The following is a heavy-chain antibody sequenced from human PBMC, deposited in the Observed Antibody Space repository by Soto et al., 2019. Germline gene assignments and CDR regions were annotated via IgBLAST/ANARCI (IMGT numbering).Heavy chain of an antibody. CDR2: IYSGGST. J-gene: IGHJ4*02. V-gene: IGHV3-53*01. CDR3: ARSSNSIAAAGTGSDY. CDR1: GFTVSSNY. Sequence: XGSLILSCAASGFTVSSNYMSWVRQAPGKGLEWVSVIYSGGSTYYADSVKGRFTISRDNSKNTLYLQMNSLRAEDTAVYYCARSSNSIAAAGTGSDYWGQGTLVTVSS. D-gene: IGHD6-13*01.